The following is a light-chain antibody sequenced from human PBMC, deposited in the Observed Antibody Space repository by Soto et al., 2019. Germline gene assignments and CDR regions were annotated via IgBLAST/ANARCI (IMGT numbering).Light chain of an antibody. CDR3: NSNKSSGTYV. V-gene: IGLV2-14*01. CDR2: DVP. Sequence: QSVLTQPASMSGSPGQSIASSCTGTSSDVGGYNYVSWYQQHPGKAPRVIIYDVPRRPSWVSDRFSGSKSGNTASQTISRLKAEDEPDYYCNSNKSSGTYVFATGTKVTV. J-gene: IGLJ1*01. CDR1: SSDVGGYNY.